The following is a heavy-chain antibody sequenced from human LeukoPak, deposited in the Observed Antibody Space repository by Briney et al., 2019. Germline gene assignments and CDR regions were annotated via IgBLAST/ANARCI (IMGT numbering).Heavy chain of an antibody. V-gene: IGHV1-2*02. D-gene: IGHD4-17*01. CDR1: GYTFTSYG. J-gene: IGHJ4*02. Sequence: ASVKVSCKASGYTFTSYGISWVRQAPGQGLEWMGWINPNSGGTNYAQKFQGRVTMTRDTSISTAYMELSRLRSDDTAVYYCARDRGDHGDYYFDYWGQGTLVTVSS. CDR3: ARDRGDHGDYYFDY. CDR2: INPNSGGT.